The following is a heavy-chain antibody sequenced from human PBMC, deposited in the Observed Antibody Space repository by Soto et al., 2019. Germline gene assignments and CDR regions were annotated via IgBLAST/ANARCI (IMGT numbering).Heavy chain of an antibody. J-gene: IGHJ4*02. CDR2: IRGSGDTT. V-gene: IGHV3-23*01. CDR3: AKDVNLGN. CDR1: GFTFSSSA. Sequence: EVQLLESGGGLVQPGGSLRLSCAASGFTFSSSAMSWARQAPGRGLEWVSSIRGSGDTTGYADSVKGRFTISRDNSKNTLYLQMNALRADDTAVYYCAKDVNLGNWGQGTLVTVSS.